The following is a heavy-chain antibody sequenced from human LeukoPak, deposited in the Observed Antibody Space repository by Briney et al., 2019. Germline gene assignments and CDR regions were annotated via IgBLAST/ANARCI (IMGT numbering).Heavy chain of an antibody. CDR3: ARHDGKVAGTRGVFDY. J-gene: IGHJ4*02. V-gene: IGHV4-30-4*01. CDR1: GGSISSGDYY. Sequence: SETLSLTCTVSGGSISSGDYYWSWIRQPPGKGLEWIGYFYYSGSTNYNPSLKSRVTISVDTSKNQFSLKLSSVTAADTAVYYCARHDGKVAGTRGVFDYWGQGTLVTVSS. D-gene: IGHD6-19*01. CDR2: FYYSGST.